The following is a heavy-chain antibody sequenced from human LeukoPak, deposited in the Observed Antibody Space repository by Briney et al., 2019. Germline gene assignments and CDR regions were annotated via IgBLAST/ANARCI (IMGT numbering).Heavy chain of an antibody. D-gene: IGHD3-3*01. V-gene: IGHV4-30-4*08. CDR3: ARHDFWSGYPRDY. Sequence: SETLSLTCAVSGVSISSGDYYWNWIRQPPGKGLEWIGYIYYSGSTSYNPSLKSRVTISVDTSKNQFSLKLSSVTAADTAVYYCARHDFWSGYPRDYWGQGTLVTVSS. CDR1: GVSISSGDYY. CDR2: IYYSGST. J-gene: IGHJ4*02.